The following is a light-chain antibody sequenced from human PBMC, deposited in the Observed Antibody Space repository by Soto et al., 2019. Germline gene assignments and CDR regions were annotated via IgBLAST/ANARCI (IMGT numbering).Light chain of an antibody. CDR2: DAS. Sequence: EIVFTQSPPTLPLSPGARAALSCSASQSVGSYVAWYQQNPGQAPRLLMYDASNRAAGIPARFSGSGSGTDFTLTISSLQSEDFGVYYCQQYNDWFSITFGQGTRLEIK. V-gene: IGKV3-11*01. J-gene: IGKJ5*01. CDR3: QQYNDWFSIT. CDR1: QSVGSY.